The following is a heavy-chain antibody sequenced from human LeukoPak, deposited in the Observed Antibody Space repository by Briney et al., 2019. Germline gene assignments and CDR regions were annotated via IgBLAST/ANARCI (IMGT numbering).Heavy chain of an antibody. CDR2: IYYSGST. CDR3: AREEAVVGSGAFDI. CDR1: GGSISSYY. J-gene: IGHJ3*02. D-gene: IGHD6-19*01. V-gene: IGHV4-59*01. Sequence: SETLSLTCTVPGGSISSYYWSWIRQPPGKGLEWIGYIYYSGSTNYNPSLKSRVTISVDTSKNQFSLKLNSVTAADTAVYYCAREEAVVGSGAFDIWGQGTMVTVSS.